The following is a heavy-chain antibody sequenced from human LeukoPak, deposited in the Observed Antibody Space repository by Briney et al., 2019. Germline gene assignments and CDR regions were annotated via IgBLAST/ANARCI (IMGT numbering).Heavy chain of an antibody. Sequence: GGSLRLSCAASGFTVSSNYMSWVRQAPGKGLEWVSDISGSGGSTYYVDSVKGRFTISRDNSKNTLYLQMNSLRAEDTAVYYCAKTTGSGYFDYWGQGTLVTVSS. D-gene: IGHD2-15*01. V-gene: IGHV3-23*01. CDR1: GFTVSSNY. CDR2: ISGSGGST. J-gene: IGHJ4*02. CDR3: AKTTGSGYFDY.